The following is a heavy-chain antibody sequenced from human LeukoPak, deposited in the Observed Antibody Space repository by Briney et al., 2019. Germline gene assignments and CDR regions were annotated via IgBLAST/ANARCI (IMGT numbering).Heavy chain of an antibody. CDR1: GFTFDDYG. D-gene: IGHD5-12*01. V-gene: IGHV3-20*04. CDR2: INWNGGST. CDR3: ATYSGYDRIFDY. Sequence: GGSLRLSCAASGFTFDDYGMSWVRHAPGKGLEWVSGINWNGGSTGYADSVKGRFTISRDNAKNSLFLQMNSLRAEDTAVYYCATYSGYDRIFDYWGQGTLVTVSS. J-gene: IGHJ4*02.